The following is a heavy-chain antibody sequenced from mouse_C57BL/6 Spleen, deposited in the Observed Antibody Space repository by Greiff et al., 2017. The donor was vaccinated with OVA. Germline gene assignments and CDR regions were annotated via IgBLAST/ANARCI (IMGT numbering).Heavy chain of an antibody. CDR3: ARLDYGSSYVDY. J-gene: IGHJ2*01. Sequence: EVQGVESGPELVKPGASVKIPCKASGYTFTDYNMDWVKQSHGKSLEWIGDINPNNGGTIYNQKFKGKATLTVDKSSSTAYMELRSLTSEDTAVYYCARLDYGSSYVDYWGQGTTLTVSS. D-gene: IGHD1-1*01. CDR2: INPNNGGT. V-gene: IGHV1-18*01. CDR1: GYTFTDYN.